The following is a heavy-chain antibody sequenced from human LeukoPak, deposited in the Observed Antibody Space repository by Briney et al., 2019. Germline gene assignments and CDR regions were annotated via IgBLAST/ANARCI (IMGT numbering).Heavy chain of an antibody. J-gene: IGHJ3*02. CDR1: GYSFTSYW. D-gene: IGHD1-26*01. CDR3: ASPAGSYSSHDAFDI. Sequence: GESLKISCKGSGYSFTSYWIGWVRQMPGKGLEWMGIIYPGDSDTRYSPSFQGQVTISADKSISTAYLQWSSLKASDTAMYYCASPAGSYSSHDAFDIWGQGTMVTVSS. CDR2: IYPGDSDT. V-gene: IGHV5-51*01.